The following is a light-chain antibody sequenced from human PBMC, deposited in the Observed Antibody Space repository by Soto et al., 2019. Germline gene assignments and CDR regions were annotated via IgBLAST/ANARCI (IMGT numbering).Light chain of an antibody. J-gene: IGLJ2*01. CDR2: SNK. CDR3: AAWDDSLNGVV. CDR1: NSNIGTYI. V-gene: IGLV1-44*01. Sequence: QAVVTQPPSASGTPGQRVTISCSGSNSNIGTYIVNWYQQLPGTAPKLLIYSNKQRPSGVPDRFSGSKSGTSASLAISGLQSEDEADYYCAAWDDSLNGVVFGGGTKVTVL.